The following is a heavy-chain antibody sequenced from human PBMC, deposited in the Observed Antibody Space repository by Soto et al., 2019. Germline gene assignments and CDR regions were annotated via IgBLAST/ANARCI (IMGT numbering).Heavy chain of an antibody. J-gene: IGHJ4*02. CDR2: IRNKAYGGTT. Sequence: PGGSLRLSCTASGFTFGDYGLSWFRQAPGKGLEWLGLIRNKAYGGTTEYAASVKGRFTISRDDSKSIAYLQMNSLKTEDTGVYYCTRDGYNSGWLFFWFDYWGRGTLVTVSS. CDR1: GFTFGDYG. CDR3: TRDGYNSGWLFFWFDY. V-gene: IGHV3-49*03. D-gene: IGHD6-19*01.